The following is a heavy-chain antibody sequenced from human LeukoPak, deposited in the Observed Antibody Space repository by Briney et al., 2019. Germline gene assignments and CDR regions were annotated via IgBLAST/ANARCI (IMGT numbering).Heavy chain of an antibody. V-gene: IGHV4-31*03. Sequence: RPSETLSLTCTVSGGSISSGGNYWSWIRQHPGKGLEWIGYIYYSGSTYYNPSLKSRITISEDTSKNQFSLKLSSVTAADTAVYYGATISGDRDAFDIWGQGTVVTVSS. J-gene: IGHJ3*02. CDR3: ATISGDRDAFDI. CDR1: GGSISSGGNY. D-gene: IGHD7-27*01. CDR2: IYYSGST.